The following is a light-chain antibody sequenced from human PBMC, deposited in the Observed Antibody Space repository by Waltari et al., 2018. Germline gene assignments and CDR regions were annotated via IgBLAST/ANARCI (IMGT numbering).Light chain of an antibody. CDR1: LGTSTL. J-gene: IGLJ1*01. Sequence: QSALTQPPSVSGTPGQSVTITCTGPLGTSTLVPWYRQLPGTVPKLILYHSSERPSGTSVRFSGSRSGNTASLTISGLQSDDEADYYCCSNNEGHAHVFGTGTRVTVL. CDR2: HSS. CDR3: CSNNEGHAHV. V-gene: IGLV2-23*01.